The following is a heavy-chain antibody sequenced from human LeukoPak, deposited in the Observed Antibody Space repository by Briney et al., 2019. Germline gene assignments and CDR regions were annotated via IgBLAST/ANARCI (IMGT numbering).Heavy chain of an antibody. D-gene: IGHD3-22*01. V-gene: IGHV3-20*04. CDR2: INWNGGST. J-gene: IGHJ4*02. CDR3: ARDRPYYDSRFPIDY. CDR1: GFTFDDYG. Sequence: WGSLTLTCAASGFTFDDYGMSWVRQAPGKGLEWVSGINWNGGSTGYADSVKGRFTISRDNAKNSLYLQMNSLRAEDTALYYCARDRPYYDSRFPIDYWGQGTMVTVSS.